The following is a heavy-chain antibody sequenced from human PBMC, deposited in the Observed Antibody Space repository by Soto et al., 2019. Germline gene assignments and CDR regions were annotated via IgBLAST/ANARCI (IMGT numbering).Heavy chain of an antibody. CDR2: ISWNSGSI. CDR1: GFTFDDYA. CDR3: AKDMGLRRFLEWLHAFDI. V-gene: IGHV3-9*01. J-gene: IGHJ3*02. D-gene: IGHD3-3*01. Sequence: GGSLRLSCAASGFTFDDYAMHWVRQAPGKGLEWVSGISWNSGSIGYADSVKGRFTISRDNAKNSLYLQMNSLRAEDTALYYCAKDMGLRRFLEWLHAFDIWGQGTMVTVSS.